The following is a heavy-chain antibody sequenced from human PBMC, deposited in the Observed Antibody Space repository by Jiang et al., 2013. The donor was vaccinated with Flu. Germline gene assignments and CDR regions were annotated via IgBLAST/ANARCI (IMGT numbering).Heavy chain of an antibody. CDR1: GFTFRTYA. V-gene: IGHV3-23*04. J-gene: IGHJ4*02. CDR3: AKTEGEYGSGRYFDY. CDR2: ISGSGVYT. D-gene: IGHD3-10*01. Sequence: VQLVESGGGLVQPGGSLRLSCAASGFTFRTYAMNWVRQTPGKGLEWVSAISGSGVYTHYADSVKGRFTGSRDNSKNTLYLQMNSLRAGDTAVYYCAKTEGEYGSGRYFDYWGQGILVTVSS.